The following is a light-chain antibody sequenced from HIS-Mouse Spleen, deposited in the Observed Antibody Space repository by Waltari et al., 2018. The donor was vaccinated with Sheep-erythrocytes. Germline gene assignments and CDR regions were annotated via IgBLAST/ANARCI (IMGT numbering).Light chain of an antibody. Sequence: QSVLTQPPSASGTPGPRVTISCSGSSSNIGSNTVNWYQQPPGTAPKLLIYINNQRPSGVPDRFSGSKSGTSASLAISGLQSDDEADYYCAAWDDSLNGPVFGGGTKLTVL. CDR3: AAWDDSLNGPV. V-gene: IGLV1-44*01. CDR1: SSNIGSNT. J-gene: IGLJ3*02. CDR2: INN.